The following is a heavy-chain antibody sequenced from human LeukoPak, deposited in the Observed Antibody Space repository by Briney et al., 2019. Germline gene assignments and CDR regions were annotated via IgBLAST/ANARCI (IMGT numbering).Heavy chain of an antibody. CDR3: AGGLQSNYCYGMDV. J-gene: IGHJ6*02. D-gene: IGHD4-11*01. CDR1: GGSISSGGYY. CDR2: IYYSGST. V-gene: IGHV4-31*03. Sequence: SETLSLTCTVSGGSISSGGYYWSWIRQHPGKGLEWIGYIYYSGSTYYNPSLKSRVTISVDTSKNQFSLKLSSVTAADTAVYYCAGGLQSNYCYGMDVWGQGTTVTVSS.